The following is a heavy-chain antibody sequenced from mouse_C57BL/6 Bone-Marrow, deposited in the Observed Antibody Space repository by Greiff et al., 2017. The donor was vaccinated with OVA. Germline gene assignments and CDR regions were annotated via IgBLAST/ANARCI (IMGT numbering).Heavy chain of an antibody. Sequence: EVQLQQSGPVLVKPGASVKMSCKASGYTFTDYYMNWVKQSHGKSLEWIGVINPYNGGTSYNQKFKGKATLTVDKSSSTAYMELNSLTSEDSAVYYCAPYYSNYVDYWGQGTTLTVSS. CDR1: GYTFTDYY. V-gene: IGHV1-19*01. CDR3: APYYSNYVDY. J-gene: IGHJ2*01. CDR2: INPYNGGT. D-gene: IGHD2-5*01.